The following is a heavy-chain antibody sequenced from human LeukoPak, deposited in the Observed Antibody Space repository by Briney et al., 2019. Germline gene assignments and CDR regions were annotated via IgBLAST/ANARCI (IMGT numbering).Heavy chain of an antibody. J-gene: IGHJ5*02. Sequence: GGSLRLSCAASGFTFSSYSMNWVRQAPGKGLEWVSSISSSSSYMYYADSVKGRFTISRDNAKNSLYLQMNSLRAEDTAVYYCARGVFDPWGQGTLVTVSS. V-gene: IGHV3-21*01. CDR3: ARGVFDP. CDR1: GFTFSSYS. CDR2: ISSSSSYM.